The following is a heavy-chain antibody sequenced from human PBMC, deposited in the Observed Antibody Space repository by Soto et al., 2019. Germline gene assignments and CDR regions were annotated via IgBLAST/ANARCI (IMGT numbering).Heavy chain of an antibody. D-gene: IGHD6-19*01. CDR1: GFTFSSYS. Sequence: GGSLRLSCAASGFTFSSYSMNWVRQAPGKGLEWVSSISSSSSYIYYADSVKGRFTISRDNAKNSLYLQMNSLRAEDTAVYYCARDLERIAVAGKEGIDYWGQGTLVTVSS. V-gene: IGHV3-21*01. CDR3: ARDLERIAVAGKEGIDY. CDR2: ISSSSSYI. J-gene: IGHJ4*02.